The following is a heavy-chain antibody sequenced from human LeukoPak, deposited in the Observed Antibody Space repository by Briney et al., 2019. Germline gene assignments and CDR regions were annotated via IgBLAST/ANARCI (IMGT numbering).Heavy chain of an antibody. V-gene: IGHV1-18*01. CDR1: GYTFTSYG. Sequence: GASVKVSCKASGYTFTSYGISWVRQAPGQGLEWMGWISAYNGNTNYAQKLQGRVTMTTDTSTSTAYMELRSLRSDDTAVYYCARDPSCSSTSCYWTIHYYYGMDVWGQGTTVTVSS. J-gene: IGHJ6*02. D-gene: IGHD2-2*01. CDR2: ISAYNGNT. CDR3: ARDPSCSSTSCYWTIHYYYGMDV.